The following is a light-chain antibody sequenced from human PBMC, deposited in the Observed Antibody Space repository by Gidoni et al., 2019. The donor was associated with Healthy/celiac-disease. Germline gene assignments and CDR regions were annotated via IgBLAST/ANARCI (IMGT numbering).Light chain of an antibody. CDR3: QQYNSYSA. Sequence: DIQMTESPSTLSASVGDRVTITCRASQSISSWLAWYQQEPGKAPKLLIYKASSLESGVPSRFSGSGAGTEFTLTISSLQPDDFATYYCQQYNSYSAFXQXTKVEIK. CDR2: KAS. CDR1: QSISSW. J-gene: IGKJ1*01. V-gene: IGKV1-5*03.